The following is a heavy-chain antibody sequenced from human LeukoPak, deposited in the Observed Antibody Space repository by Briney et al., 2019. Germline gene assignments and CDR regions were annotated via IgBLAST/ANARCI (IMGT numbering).Heavy chain of an antibody. J-gene: IGHJ4*02. V-gene: IGHV4-38-2*02. Sequence: SETLSLTCTVSGYSISSGYYWGWIRQPPGKGLEWIGSIYYSGSTYYNPSLKSRVTISVDTSKNQFSLKLSSVTAADTAVYYCARDLVSVVVPAATPYYFDYWGQGTLVTVSS. CDR1: GYSISSGYY. CDR3: ARDLVSVVVPAATPYYFDY. D-gene: IGHD2-2*01. CDR2: IYYSGST.